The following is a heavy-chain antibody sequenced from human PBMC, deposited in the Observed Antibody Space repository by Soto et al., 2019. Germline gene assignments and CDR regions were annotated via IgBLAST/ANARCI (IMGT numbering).Heavy chain of an antibody. CDR3: ATPKPLRGDMITNINFDF. V-gene: IGHV1-24*01. CDR2: FEPEGGEA. CDR1: GHTLTEFS. Sequence: GASVKVSFRISGHTLTEFSIQWVRQAPGKGLEWMGGFEPEGGEASCAQKWHGRVTGTEDTVTDTAYMELRGLKSDETAVYYCATPKPLRGDMITNINFDFWGQGTPVTVSS. J-gene: IGHJ4*02. D-gene: IGHD3-10*01.